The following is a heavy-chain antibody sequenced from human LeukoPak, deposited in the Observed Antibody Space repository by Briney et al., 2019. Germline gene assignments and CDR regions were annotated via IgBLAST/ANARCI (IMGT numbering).Heavy chain of an antibody. CDR2: INHSGST. V-gene: IGHV4-34*01. J-gene: IGHJ4*02. Sequence: PSETLSLTCAVYGGSFSDYYWNWIRQPPGKGLEWIGEINHSGSTNYNPSLKSRVTISVDTSNKQFSLKLSSVTAADTAVYYCARVATLYYFDYWGQGTLVTVSS. CDR1: GGSFSDYY. CDR3: ARVATLYYFDY.